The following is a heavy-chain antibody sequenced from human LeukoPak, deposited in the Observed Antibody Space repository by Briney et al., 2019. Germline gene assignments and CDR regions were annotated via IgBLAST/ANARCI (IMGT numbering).Heavy chain of an antibody. J-gene: IGHJ4*02. CDR3: ARGIPGMTTVTYFDY. CDR2: FIPIFGTA. CDR1: GGTFSSYA. Sequence: SVKVSCKASGGTFSSYAISWVRQAPGQGLEWMGGFIPIFGTANYAQKFQGRVTITADESTSTAYMELSSLRSEDTAVYYCARGIPGMTTVTYFDYWGQGTLVTVSS. D-gene: IGHD4-17*01. V-gene: IGHV1-69*13.